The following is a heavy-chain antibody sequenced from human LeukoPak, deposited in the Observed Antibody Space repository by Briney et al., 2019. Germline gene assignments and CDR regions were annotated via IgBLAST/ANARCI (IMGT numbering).Heavy chain of an antibody. D-gene: IGHD2-2*01. CDR3: ARDSPAGTSWRSEPTFDY. Sequence: PGGSLRLSCAASGFRFSSFWMSWVRQAPGKGLEWVADIKEEGRTTYYVDSVKGRFTISRDNAKNTLYLQMNSLRAEDTAVYYCARDSPAGTSWRSEPTFDYWGQGTLVTVTS. V-gene: IGHV3-7*04. J-gene: IGHJ4*02. CDR1: GFRFSSFW. CDR2: IKEEGRTT.